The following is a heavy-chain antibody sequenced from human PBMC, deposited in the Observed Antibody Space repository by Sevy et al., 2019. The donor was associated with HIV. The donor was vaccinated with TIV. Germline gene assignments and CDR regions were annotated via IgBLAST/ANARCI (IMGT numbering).Heavy chain of an antibody. CDR3: ARNFRGYDFWSGYDFDY. D-gene: IGHD3-3*01. Sequence: ASVKVSCKASGYTFTSYGISWVRQAPGQGLEWMGWISAYNGNTNYAQKLQGRVTMTTDTSTGTAYMELRSLRSDDTAVYYCARNFRGYDFWSGYDFDYWGQGTLVTVSS. CDR1: GYTFTSYG. CDR2: ISAYNGNT. V-gene: IGHV1-18*01. J-gene: IGHJ4*02.